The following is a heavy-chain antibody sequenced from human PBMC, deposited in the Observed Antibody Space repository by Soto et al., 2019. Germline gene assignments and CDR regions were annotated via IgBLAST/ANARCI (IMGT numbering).Heavy chain of an antibody. CDR3: ARGGFYAFDI. Sequence: QVQLQMSGPGLVKPSQTLSLTCAISGDSVSSHTAAWNWIRLSPSRGLEWLGRTLYRSKWYNDYAVSVKSRITVNPDTSKNQFSLQRNSVTPEDTAVYYCARGGFYAFDIWGQGTMVTVSS. CDR2: TLYRSKWYN. D-gene: IGHD3-16*01. V-gene: IGHV6-1*01. J-gene: IGHJ3*02. CDR1: GDSVSSHTAA.